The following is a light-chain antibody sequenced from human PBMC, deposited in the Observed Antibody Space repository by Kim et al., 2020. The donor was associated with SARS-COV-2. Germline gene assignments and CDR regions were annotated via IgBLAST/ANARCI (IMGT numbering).Light chain of an antibody. CDR1: SSDFGAYNY. CDR3: SSYITSSTLV. Sequence: QSALTQPGSVSGSPGQSITVSCTGTSSDFGAYNYVSWYQQHPGKAPKLMIFDVSKRPSGVSNRFSGSKSGNTASLTISGLLAEDEADYYCSSYITSSTLVFGGGTQLTVL. V-gene: IGLV2-14*01. CDR2: DVS. J-gene: IGLJ3*02.